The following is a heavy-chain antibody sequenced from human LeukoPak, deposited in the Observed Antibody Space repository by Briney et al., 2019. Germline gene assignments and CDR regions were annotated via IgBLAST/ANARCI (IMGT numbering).Heavy chain of an antibody. CDR2: ISGSGGST. V-gene: IGHV3-23*01. CDR1: GFTFSSYA. J-gene: IGHJ5*02. CDR3: AKLPSLGGGRPTYYDFWSEFDP. D-gene: IGHD3-3*01. Sequence: PGGSLRLSCAASGFTFSSYAMSWVRQAPGKGLEWVSAISGSGGSTYYADSVKGRFTISRDNSKNTLYLQMNSLRAGDTAVYYCAKLPSLGGGRPTYYDFWSEFDPWGQGTLVTVSS.